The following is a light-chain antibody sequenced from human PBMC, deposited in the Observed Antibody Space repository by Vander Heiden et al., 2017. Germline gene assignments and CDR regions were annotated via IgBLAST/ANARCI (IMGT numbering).Light chain of an antibody. Sequence: SLLTQPPSVSGAPGRRVTISCTGSSSNIGAGYDVHWYQQFPGTAPKLLIYDNNNRPSGVPNRFSGSKSAASASLAITGLQAQDEADYYCQSYDSSLSAYVFGTGTKVTVL. CDR2: DNN. J-gene: IGLJ1*01. V-gene: IGLV1-40*03. CDR3: QSYDSSLSAYV. CDR1: SSNIGAGYD.